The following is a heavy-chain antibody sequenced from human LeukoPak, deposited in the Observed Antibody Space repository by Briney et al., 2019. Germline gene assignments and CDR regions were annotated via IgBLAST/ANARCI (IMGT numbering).Heavy chain of an antibody. CDR1: GFVFSDYT. CDR3: ASPRLGYSSGEYYFDY. J-gene: IGHJ4*02. D-gene: IGHD6-19*01. V-gene: IGHV3-48*04. CDR2: ITSRSSTSSPPNTI. Sequence: GGSLRLSCEASGFVFSDYTMNWVRQIPGKGLEWISSITSRSSTSSPPNTIYYADSVKGRFTISRDNAKNTLYLQMNSLRAEDTAVYYCASPRLGYSSGEYYFDYWGQGTLVTVSS.